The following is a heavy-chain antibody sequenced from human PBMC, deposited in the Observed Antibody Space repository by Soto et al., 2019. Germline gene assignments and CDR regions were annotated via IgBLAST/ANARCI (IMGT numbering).Heavy chain of an antibody. CDR3: AKDPDYCGSFSCYGSLDS. J-gene: IGHJ4*02. CDR2: INKSGDRT. CDR1: GFTFSNYA. Sequence: PGGSLRLSCAASGFTFSNYAMNWVRQAPGKGLEWVSAINKSGDRTYYADSVKGRFTISRDNSNNALYLQMHSLRAEDTAVYYCAKDPDYCGSFSCYGSLDSWGQGTLVTVSS. V-gene: IGHV3-23*01. D-gene: IGHD2-2*01.